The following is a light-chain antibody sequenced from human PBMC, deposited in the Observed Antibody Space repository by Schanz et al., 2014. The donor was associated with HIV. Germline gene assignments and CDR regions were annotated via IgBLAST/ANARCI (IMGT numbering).Light chain of an antibody. J-gene: IGKJ2*01. Sequence: EIVLTQSPGTLSLSPGERVTLSCRASQSVTSGHLAWYKHKPGQAPRLLIYGAFTRATGIPVRFSGSGSGADFTLTIGGLQSEDFAVYYCQQYSDWPPSTFGQGTKLEIK. CDR2: GAF. CDR1: QSVTSGH. CDR3: QQYSDWPPST. V-gene: IGKV3-15*01.